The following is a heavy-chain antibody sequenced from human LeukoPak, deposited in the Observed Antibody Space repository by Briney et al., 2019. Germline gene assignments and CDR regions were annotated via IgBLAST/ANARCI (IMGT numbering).Heavy chain of an antibody. CDR2: IIPIFGTA. J-gene: IGHJ4*02. CDR1: GYTFTSYG. D-gene: IGHD3-10*01. Sequence: ASVKVSCKASGYTFTSYGISWVRQAPGQGLEWMGGIIPIFGTANYAQKFQGRVTITADESTSTAYMELSSLRSEDTAVYYCARVTMVRGVIHDYWGQGTLVTVSS. CDR3: ARVTMVRGVIHDY. V-gene: IGHV1-69*13.